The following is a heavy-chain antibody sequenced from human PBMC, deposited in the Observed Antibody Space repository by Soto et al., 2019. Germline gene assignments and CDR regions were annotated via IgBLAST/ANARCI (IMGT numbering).Heavy chain of an antibody. CDR1: GFSVSGWY. J-gene: IGHJ5*01. D-gene: IGHD1-26*01. Sequence: EVQLVESGVGLVQPGGSARLSCAASGFSVSGWYMDWVRQAPGKGLEWVARLKDRSQNYATEYAASVKGRFTVSRHASQNSMYLQMNSLKIEDTAVYYCAREGDARWLDSWGQGTLVTVS. CDR2: LKDRSQNYAT. V-gene: IGHV3-72*01. CDR3: AREGDARWLDS.